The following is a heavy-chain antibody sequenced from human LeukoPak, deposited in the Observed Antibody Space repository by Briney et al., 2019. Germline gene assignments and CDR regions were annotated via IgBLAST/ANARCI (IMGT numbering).Heavy chain of an antibody. CDR3: ARDRGSSDY. J-gene: IGHJ4*02. Sequence: GGSLRLSCAASGFTFSSYRMNWVRQAPGKGLEWVSSISSRSSYIYYADSLKGRFTISRDNAKNSLYLQMNSLRAEDTAVYYCARDRGSSDYWGQGTLVTVSS. D-gene: IGHD3-10*01. CDR2: ISSRSSYI. CDR1: GFTFSSYR. V-gene: IGHV3-21*03.